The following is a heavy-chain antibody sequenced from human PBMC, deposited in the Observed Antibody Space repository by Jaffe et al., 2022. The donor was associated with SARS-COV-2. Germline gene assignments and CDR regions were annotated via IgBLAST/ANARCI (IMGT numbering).Heavy chain of an antibody. J-gene: IGHJ6*02. CDR1: GYTFTSYD. D-gene: IGHD2-8*01. CDR2: MNPNSGNT. Sequence: QVQLVQSGAEVKKPGASVKVSCKASGYTFTSYDINWVRQATGQGLEWMGWMNPNSGNTGYAQKFQGRVTMTRNTSISTAYMELSSLRSEDTAVYYCARGLGSPYCTNGVCYTNYGMDVWGQGTTVTVSS. V-gene: IGHV1-8*01. CDR3: ARGLGSPYCTNGVCYTNYGMDV.